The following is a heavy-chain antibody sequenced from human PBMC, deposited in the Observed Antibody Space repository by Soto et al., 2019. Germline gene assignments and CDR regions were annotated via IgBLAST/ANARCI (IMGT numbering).Heavy chain of an antibody. D-gene: IGHD1-26*01. V-gene: IGHV4-34*01. CDR1: GKSLSGYY. J-gene: IGHJ4*02. CDR3: ARHHVRGRTIAGAAEF. Sequence: QVQLQQWVAGLLKPSETLSLTCAVYGKSLSGYYWSWIRQPPGKALEWIGEINHSGNTTYNPSLKSRVTISVDTSKNQLFLNLSSATAADTAMYFCARHHVRGRTIAGAAEFWGQGTLVTVSS. CDR2: INHSGNT.